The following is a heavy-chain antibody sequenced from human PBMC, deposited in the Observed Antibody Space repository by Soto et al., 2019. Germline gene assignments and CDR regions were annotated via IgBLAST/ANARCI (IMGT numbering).Heavy chain of an antibody. J-gene: IGHJ4*02. Sequence: EVQLVESGGGLVQPGGSLRLSCAASGFTFSSYSMNWVRQAPGKGLEWVSYISSSSSTIYYADSVKGRFTVSRDNAKNSLYLQMNSLRAEDTAVYYCARDPRYSGYDEVGYWGQGTLVTVSS. CDR1: GFTFSSYS. D-gene: IGHD5-12*01. V-gene: IGHV3-48*01. CDR2: ISSSSSTI. CDR3: ARDPRYSGYDEVGY.